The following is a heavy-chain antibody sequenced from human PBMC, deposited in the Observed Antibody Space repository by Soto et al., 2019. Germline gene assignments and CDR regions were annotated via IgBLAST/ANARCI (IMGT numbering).Heavy chain of an antibody. CDR2: IIPIIGVT. V-gene: IGHV1-69*17. CDR1: GDTFNSYV. J-gene: IGHJ4*02. Sequence: QVQLVQSGAEVKRPGSSVKVSCESSGDTFNSYVISWVRQAPGQGLEWMGGIIPIIGVTHYAQKFQGRVTISALSSTSTAYMALTNLGFEDTALYYCARESLGAKGADHWGQGTLVTVSS. CDR3: ARESLGAKGADH. D-gene: IGHD3-16*01.